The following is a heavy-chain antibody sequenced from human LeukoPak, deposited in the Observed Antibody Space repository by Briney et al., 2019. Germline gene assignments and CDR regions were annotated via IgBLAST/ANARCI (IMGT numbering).Heavy chain of an antibody. J-gene: IGHJ4*02. CDR2: IWYDGSNK. CDR3: VKGGRQLLLLSYGDY. CDR1: GFTFSSYG. Sequence: PGRSLRLSCAASGFTFSSYGMHWVRQAPGKGLEWVAVIWYDGSNKYYADSVKGRFTISRDNSKNTLYLQMNSLRAEDTAVYYCVKGGRQLLLLSYGDYWGQGTLVTVSS. D-gene: IGHD2-2*01. V-gene: IGHV3-33*01.